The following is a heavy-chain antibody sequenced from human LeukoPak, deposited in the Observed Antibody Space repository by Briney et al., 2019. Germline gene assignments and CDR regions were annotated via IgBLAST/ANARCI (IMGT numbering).Heavy chain of an antibody. D-gene: IGHD3-3*01. J-gene: IGHJ4*02. CDR3: ARDSARSGYFDY. CDR1: GFSFSSHW. V-gene: IGHV3-74*01. Sequence: PGGSLRLSCAASGFSFSSHWMHWVRQDPGKGLVWVSRINSDGSSITYADSVKGRFTISRDNSKNTLYLQMNSLRAEDTAVYYCARDSARSGYFDYWGQGTLVTVSS. CDR2: INSDGSSI.